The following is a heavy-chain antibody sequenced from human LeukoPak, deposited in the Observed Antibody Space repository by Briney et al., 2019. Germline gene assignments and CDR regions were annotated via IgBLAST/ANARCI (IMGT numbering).Heavy chain of an antibody. Sequence: PGGSLRLSCAASGFTFSSYWMHWVRQAPGKGLVWVSRINSDGSSTSYADSVKGRFTISRDNSKNTLYLQMNSLRAEDTAVYYCAKAPAYYYGSSPSWGQGTLVTVSS. CDR2: INSDGSST. CDR1: GFTFSSYW. J-gene: IGHJ5*02. V-gene: IGHV3-74*01. D-gene: IGHD3-22*01. CDR3: AKAPAYYYGSSPS.